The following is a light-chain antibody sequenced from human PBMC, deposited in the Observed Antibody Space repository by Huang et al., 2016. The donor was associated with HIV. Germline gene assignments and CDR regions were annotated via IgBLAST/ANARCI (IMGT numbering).Light chain of an antibody. J-gene: IGKJ4*01. CDR1: QDISDN. V-gene: IGKV1-33*01. CDR3: QQYDSLPLT. CDR2: GAS. Sequence: DIQMTQSPSSLSAFVGDRVTITCQASQDISDNLSWYQQKPEKALKLLIYGASNLKPGVPSRFGGGGSETNFTFTISSLQPEDIATYYCQQYDSLPLTFGGGTKVEIK.